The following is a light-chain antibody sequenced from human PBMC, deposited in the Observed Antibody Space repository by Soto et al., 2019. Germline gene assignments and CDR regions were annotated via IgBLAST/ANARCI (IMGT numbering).Light chain of an antibody. CDR2: DAS. V-gene: IGKV1-13*02. CDR1: QGIRSA. Sequence: AIQLTQSPSSLSASVGDRVTITCRASQGIRSALAWYQQKPGKAPKLLIYDASSSESGVPSRFSGSGSGTDFTLTISSLQPEDFATYYCQQFYSYPTFGPGTKVDV. CDR3: QQFYSYPT. J-gene: IGKJ3*01.